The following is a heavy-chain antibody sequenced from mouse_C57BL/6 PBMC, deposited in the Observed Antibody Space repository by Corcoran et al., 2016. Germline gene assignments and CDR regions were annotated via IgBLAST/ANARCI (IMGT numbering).Heavy chain of an antibody. J-gene: IGHJ4*01. Sequence: QIQLVQSGPELKKPGETVKISCKASGYTFTTYGMSWVKQAPGKGLKWMGWINTYSGVPTYADDFKGRFAFSLETSASTAYLQINNLKNEDTATYFCARHGSTSYYAMDYWGQGTSVTVSS. D-gene: IGHD1-1*01. CDR3: ARHGSTSYYAMDY. V-gene: IGHV9-3*01. CDR1: GYTFTTYG. CDR2: INTYSGVP.